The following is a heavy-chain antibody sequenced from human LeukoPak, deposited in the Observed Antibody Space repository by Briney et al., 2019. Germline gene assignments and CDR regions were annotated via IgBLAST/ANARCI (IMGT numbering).Heavy chain of an antibody. J-gene: IGHJ4*02. V-gene: IGHV3-9*01. Sequence: GGSLRLSCAASGFTFDDYAVHWVRQAPGKGLEWVSGISWNSGSIGYADSVKGRFTISRDNAKNTLYLQMDSLSAEDTAVYYCVKVDTWGQGTLVTVSS. CDR3: VKVDT. D-gene: IGHD5-18*01. CDR1: GFTFDDYA. CDR2: ISWNSGSI.